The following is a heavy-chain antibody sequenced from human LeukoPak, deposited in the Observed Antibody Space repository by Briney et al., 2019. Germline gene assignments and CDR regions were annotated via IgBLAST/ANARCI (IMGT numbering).Heavy chain of an antibody. Sequence: HPGGSLRLSCAASGFTFSSYWMSWVRQAPGKGLEWVANIKQDGSEKYYVDSVKGRFTISRDNAKNSLYLQMNSLRAEDTAVYYCARGLAAGDYYYYYYMDVWGKGTTVTVSS. CDR1: GFTFSSYW. CDR2: IKQDGSEK. CDR3: ARGLAAGDYYYYYYMDV. D-gene: IGHD6-13*01. J-gene: IGHJ6*03. V-gene: IGHV3-7*01.